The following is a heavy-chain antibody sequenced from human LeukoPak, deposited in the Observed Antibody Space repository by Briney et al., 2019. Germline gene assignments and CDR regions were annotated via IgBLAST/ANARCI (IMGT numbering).Heavy chain of an antibody. CDR3: ARAVRGRYYYYYMDV. V-gene: IGHV1-18*01. J-gene: IGHJ6*03. CDR1: GYTFTSYG. Sequence: ASVKVSCKASGYTFTSYGISWVRQAPGQGLEWMGWISAYNGNTNYAQKLQGRVTMTTDTSTSTAYMELRSLRSDDTAVYYCARAVRGRYYYYYMDVWGKGTTATVSS. D-gene: IGHD3-10*01. CDR2: ISAYNGNT.